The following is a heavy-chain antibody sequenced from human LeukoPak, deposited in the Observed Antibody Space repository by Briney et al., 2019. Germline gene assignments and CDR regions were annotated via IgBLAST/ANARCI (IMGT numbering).Heavy chain of an antibody. CDR3: ARVRNDYVWGSYRYTYYFDY. CDR1: GYTFTSYG. J-gene: IGHJ4*02. Sequence: GASVKVSCKASGYTFTSYGISWVRQAPGQGLEWMGWINAYNGNTNYAQKLQGRVTMTTDTSTSTAYMELRSLRSDDTAVYYCARVRNDYVWGSYRYTYYFDYWGQGTLITVSS. D-gene: IGHD3-16*02. V-gene: IGHV1-18*01. CDR2: INAYNGNT.